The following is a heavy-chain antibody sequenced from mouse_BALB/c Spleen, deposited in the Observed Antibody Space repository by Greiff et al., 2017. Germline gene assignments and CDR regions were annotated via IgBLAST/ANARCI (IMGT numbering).Heavy chain of an antibody. J-gene: IGHJ2*01. CDR1: GFSLTSYG. CDR3: ARESYGSSYVYFDY. D-gene: IGHD1-1*01. CDR2: IWAGGST. V-gene: IGHV2-9*02. Sequence: VHLVESGPGLVAPSQSLSITCTVSGFSLTSYGVHWVRQPPGKGLEWLGVIWAGGSTNYNSALMSRLSISKDNSKSQVFLKMNSLQTDDTAMYYCARESYGSSYVYFDYWGQGTTLTVSS.